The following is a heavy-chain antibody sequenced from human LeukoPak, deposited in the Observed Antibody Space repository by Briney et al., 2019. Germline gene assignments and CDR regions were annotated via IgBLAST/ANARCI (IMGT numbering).Heavy chain of an antibody. D-gene: IGHD2-2*03. Sequence: PGGSLRLSCAASGFTFSSYAMSWVRQAPGKGLEWVSAISGSGGSTYYADSVKGRFTISRDNSKNTLYLQMNSLRAEDTAVYYSAKSGYCSSTSCYGHYYYYYGMDVWGQGTTVTVSS. CDR3: AKSGYCSSTSCYGHYYYYYGMDV. J-gene: IGHJ6*02. CDR1: GFTFSSYA. V-gene: IGHV3-23*01. CDR2: ISGSGGST.